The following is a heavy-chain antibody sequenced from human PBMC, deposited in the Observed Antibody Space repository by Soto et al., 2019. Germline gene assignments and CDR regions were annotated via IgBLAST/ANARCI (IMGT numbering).Heavy chain of an antibody. CDR3: ARDASVGDYYRDYYGMDV. J-gene: IGHJ6*02. Sequence: KPSYTLSRTCTLSSRSISSGGYYWIWIRQPPGKGLEWIGYIYYSGSTYYNPSLKSRVTISVDTSKNQFSLKLSSVTAADTAVYYCARDASVGDYYRDYYGMDVWGQGTTVTVS. CDR2: IYYSGST. V-gene: IGHV4-31*03. D-gene: IGHD4-17*01. CDR1: SRSISSGGYY.